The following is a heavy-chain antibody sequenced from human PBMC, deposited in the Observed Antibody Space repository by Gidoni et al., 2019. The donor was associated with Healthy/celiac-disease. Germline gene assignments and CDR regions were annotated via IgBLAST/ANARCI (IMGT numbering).Heavy chain of an antibody. CDR3: ARHRWAAGNFDY. J-gene: IGHJ4*02. CDR1: GGSISSSSYY. CDR2: IYYSGST. D-gene: IGHD6-13*01. Sequence: QLQLQESGPGLVKPSETLSLTCTVSGGSISSSSYYWGWIRQPPGKGLEWIGSIYYSGSTYYNPSLKSRVTISVDTSKNQFSLKLSSVTAADTAVYYCARHRWAAGNFDYWGQGTLVTVSS. V-gene: IGHV4-39*01.